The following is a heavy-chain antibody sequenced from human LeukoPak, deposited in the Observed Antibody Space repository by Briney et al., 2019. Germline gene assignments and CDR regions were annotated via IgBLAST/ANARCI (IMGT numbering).Heavy chain of an antibody. CDR2: ISPNSGGT. D-gene: IGHD6-6*01. CDR3: ARSNIATRRGDNWFEP. V-gene: IGHV1-2*02. J-gene: IGHJ5*02. CDR1: GYTLTDYY. Sequence: ASVKVSCKASGYTLTDYYMHWVRQAPGQGLEWMGWISPNSGGTNYAQNFQGRVTMTRDTSVSTAYMELSSLRSDDTAVYYCARSNIATRRGDNWFEPWGQGTLVTVSS.